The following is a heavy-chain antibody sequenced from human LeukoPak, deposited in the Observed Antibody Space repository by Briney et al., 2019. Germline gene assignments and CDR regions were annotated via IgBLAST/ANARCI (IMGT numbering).Heavy chain of an antibody. CDR1: GYTFTNYY. CDR2: ISVYNGNT. Sequence: GASVKVSCKASGYTFTNYYIHWVRQAPGQGLEWMGWISVYNGNTNYAQKLQGRVTMTTDTSANTAYMELRSLRSDDTAVYYCARAFEGGFDPWGQGTLVTVSS. V-gene: IGHV1-18*04. CDR3: ARAFEGGFDP. J-gene: IGHJ5*02.